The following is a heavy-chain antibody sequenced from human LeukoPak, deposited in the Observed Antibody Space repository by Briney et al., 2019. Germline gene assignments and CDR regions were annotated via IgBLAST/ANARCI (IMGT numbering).Heavy chain of an antibody. Sequence: SESLSLTCAVYGGSFSGYSWNWMRPPPAKGLEWIGEINHTGSSNYSPSLKSPVTISLDTSKNQFSLKLTSITAADTAVYYCARGPMRSWFVPWGQGTLVTVSS. CDR1: GGSFSGYS. V-gene: IGHV4-34*01. J-gene: IGHJ5*02. CDR3: ARGPMRSWFVP. CDR2: INHTGSS.